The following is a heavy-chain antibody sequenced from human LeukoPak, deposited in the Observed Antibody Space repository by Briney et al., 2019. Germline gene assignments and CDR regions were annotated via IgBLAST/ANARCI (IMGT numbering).Heavy chain of an antibody. CDR1: GLTFSNYW. J-gene: IGHJ3*02. CDR3: ARSNAFDI. CDR2: IKEDGSQK. V-gene: IGHV3-7*05. Sequence: GGSLRLSCAGSGLTFSNYWMSWVRQAPGKGLEWVANIKEDGSQKYYVDSVKGRFTISRVNAKNSLYLQMDSLRAEDTAVYYCARSNAFDIWGQGTMVTVSS.